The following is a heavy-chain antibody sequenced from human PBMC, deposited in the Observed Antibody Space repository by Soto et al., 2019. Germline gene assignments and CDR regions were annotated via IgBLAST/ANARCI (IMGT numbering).Heavy chain of an antibody. CDR2: IFVGSGNT. CDR3: AADTSGYYRGDS. Sequence: QMQLFQSGPEVKKPGTSVKVSCKASGFTSSRSAVQWVRQARGQRLEWIGWIFVGSGNTIYAQKFQERVTITRDMSTSTVYLELSRLRFEDTAMYFFAADTSGYYRGDSWGQGTLVTVSS. J-gene: IGHJ4*02. V-gene: IGHV1-58*01. D-gene: IGHD3-22*01. CDR1: GFTSSRSA.